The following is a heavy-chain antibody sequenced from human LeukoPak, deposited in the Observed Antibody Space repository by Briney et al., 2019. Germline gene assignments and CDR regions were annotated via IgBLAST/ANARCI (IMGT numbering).Heavy chain of an antibody. J-gene: IGHJ4*02. CDR2: FDPEDGET. CDR1: GYILTELS. D-gene: IGHD6-19*01. CDR3: ATSTLYSSGWYWWFDY. Sequence: ASVKVSCKVSGYILTELSVHWVRQAPGKGLGWMGGFDPEDGETIYAQKFQGRVTMTEDTSTDTAYMELSSPRSEDTAVYYCATSTLYSSGWYWWFDYWGQGTLVTVSS. V-gene: IGHV1-24*01.